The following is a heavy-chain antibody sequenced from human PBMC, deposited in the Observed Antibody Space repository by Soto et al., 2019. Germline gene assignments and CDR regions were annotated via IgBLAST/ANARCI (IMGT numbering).Heavy chain of an antibody. CDR3: AHRLGGQQLVTDFQH. V-gene: IGHV2-5*02. Sequence: SGPTLVNPTQTLTLTCTFSGFSLSTSGVGVGWIRQPPGKALEWLALIYWGDDKRYSPSLQSRLTITKETSKNTVVLTMTNMDPVDTATYYCAHRLGGQQLVTDFQHWGQGTLVTVSS. J-gene: IGHJ1*01. D-gene: IGHD6-13*01. CDR2: IYWGDDK. CDR1: GFSLSTSGVG.